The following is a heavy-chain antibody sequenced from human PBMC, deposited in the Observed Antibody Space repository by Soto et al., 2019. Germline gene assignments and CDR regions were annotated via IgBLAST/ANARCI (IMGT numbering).Heavy chain of an antibody. CDR3: AGGSDFWRFDH. V-gene: IGHV3-73*01. CDR1: GSTFSGSA. Sequence: ESGGGLVQPGGSLKLSCAVSGSTFSGSAIHWVRQASGKGLEWVGRVRNKVNNYATAYATSVEGRFSISRDDSGNTAYLQMNGLKTEDTAIYYCAGGSDFWRFDHWGQGTLVTVSS. D-gene: IGHD3-3*01. J-gene: IGHJ4*02. CDR2: VRNKVNNYAT.